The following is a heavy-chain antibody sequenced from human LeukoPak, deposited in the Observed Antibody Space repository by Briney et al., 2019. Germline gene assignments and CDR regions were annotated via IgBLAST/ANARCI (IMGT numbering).Heavy chain of an antibody. CDR3: AIDDSSGYNDY. D-gene: IGHD3-22*01. CDR2: IIPIFGTA. CDR1: GGTFSSYA. V-gene: IGHV1-69*05. J-gene: IGHJ4*02. Sequence: GASVKVSCKASGGTFSSYAISWVRQAPGQGLEWMGGIIPIFGTANYAQKFQGRVTITTDESTSTAYMELSSLRSEDTAVYCCAIDDSSGYNDYWGQGTLVTVSS.